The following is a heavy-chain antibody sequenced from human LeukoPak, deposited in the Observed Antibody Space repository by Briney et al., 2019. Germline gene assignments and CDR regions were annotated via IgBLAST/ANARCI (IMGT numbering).Heavy chain of an antibody. J-gene: IGHJ4*02. CDR3: AKVAGDRMDY. CDR1: GYTFATYG. D-gene: IGHD6-13*01. V-gene: IGHV1-18*01. CDR2: ISSNTGKT. Sequence: GASVKVSCKASGYTFATYGFCWVRQAPGHGLEWMGWISSNTGKTDYAQKFQGRVTLTTDTSTSTAYMELRSLRPDDTALYYCAKVAGDRMDYWGQGTLLTFSS.